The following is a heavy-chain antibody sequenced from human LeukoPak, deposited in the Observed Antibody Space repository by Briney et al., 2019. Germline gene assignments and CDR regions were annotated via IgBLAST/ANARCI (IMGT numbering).Heavy chain of an antibody. CDR3: ARDVTGYPY. D-gene: IGHD5-12*01. J-gene: IGHJ4*02. CDR1: GLTFSTHN. CDR2: ISSSGTTK. V-gene: IGHV3-48*02. Sequence: PGGSLTLSCALSGLTFSTHNMNCVRQAPGEGLEWVSYISSSGTTKSHADSVKGRFTITRDNAHNSLYLQMNSVRDEDTAVYYCARDVTGYPYWGPGTLVTVSS.